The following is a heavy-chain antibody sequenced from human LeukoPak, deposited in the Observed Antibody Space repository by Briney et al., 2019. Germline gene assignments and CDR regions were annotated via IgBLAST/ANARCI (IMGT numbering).Heavy chain of an antibody. CDR3: ARGRCSGGSCYFDY. J-gene: IGHJ4*02. D-gene: IGHD2-15*01. Sequence: GGSLRLSSAASGFTFDDYGMSWVRQAPGKGLEWVSGINWNGGSTGYADSVKGRFTISRDNAKNSLYLQMNSLRAEDTALYYCARGRCSGGSCYFDYWGQGTLVTVSS. V-gene: IGHV3-20*04. CDR2: INWNGGST. CDR1: GFTFDDYG.